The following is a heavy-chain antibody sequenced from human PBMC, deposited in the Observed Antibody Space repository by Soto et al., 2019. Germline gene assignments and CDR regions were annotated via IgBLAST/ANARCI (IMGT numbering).Heavy chain of an antibody. CDR3: ARTHCSSTSCLSYYFDY. Sequence: EASVKVSCKASGYTFTSYAMHWVRQAPGQRLEWMGWINAGNGNTKYSQKFQGRVTITRDTSASTAYMELSSLRSEDTAVYYCARTHCSSTSCLSYYFDYWGQGTLVTVSS. D-gene: IGHD2-2*01. CDR2: INAGNGNT. CDR1: GYTFTSYA. J-gene: IGHJ4*02. V-gene: IGHV1-3*01.